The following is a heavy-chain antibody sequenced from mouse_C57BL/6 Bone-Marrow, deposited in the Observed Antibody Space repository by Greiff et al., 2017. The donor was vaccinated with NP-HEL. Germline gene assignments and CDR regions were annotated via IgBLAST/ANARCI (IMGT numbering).Heavy chain of an antibody. CDR3: TPLYYYGSKGY. J-gene: IGHJ2*01. Sequence: VQLQQSGAELVRPGASVKLSCTASGFNINDDYMHGVKQRPEQGLEWIGWIDPENGDTEYASKFQGKATITADTSSNTAYLQLSSLTSEDTAVDYCTPLYYYGSKGYWGKGTTLTVSS. D-gene: IGHD1-1*01. CDR2: IDPENGDT. CDR1: GFNINDDY. V-gene: IGHV14-4*01.